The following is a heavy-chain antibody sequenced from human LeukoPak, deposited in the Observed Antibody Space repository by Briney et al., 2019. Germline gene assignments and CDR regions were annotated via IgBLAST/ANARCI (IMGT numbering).Heavy chain of an antibody. CDR1: GFTFSSYG. V-gene: IGHV3-33*01. Sequence: PGRSLRLSCAASGFTFSSYGMHWVRQAPGKGLEWVAVIWYDGSNKYYADSVKGRFTISRDNSKNTLYLQMNSPRAEDTAVYYCARDMGDIVVVPAAPHGMDVWGKGTTVTVSS. CDR2: IWYDGSNK. CDR3: ARDMGDIVVVPAAPHGMDV. J-gene: IGHJ6*04. D-gene: IGHD2-2*01.